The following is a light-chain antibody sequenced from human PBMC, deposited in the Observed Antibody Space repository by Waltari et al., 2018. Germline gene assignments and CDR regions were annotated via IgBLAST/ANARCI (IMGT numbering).Light chain of an antibody. J-gene: IGLJ1*01. CDR1: SSDVGGYNY. CDR3: SSYTSSSTLV. V-gene: IGLV2-14*03. CDR2: DVS. Sequence: QSALTQPASVSGSPGQSITISCTGTSSDVGGYNYVSWYQQHPGKAPKLMIYDVSTRPAGVSNLFSGSKSGNTASLTISGIQAEDEADYYCSSYTSSSTLVFGTGTKVTVL.